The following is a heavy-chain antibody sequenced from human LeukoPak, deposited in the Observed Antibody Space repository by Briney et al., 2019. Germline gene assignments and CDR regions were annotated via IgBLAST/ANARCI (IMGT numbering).Heavy chain of an antibody. D-gene: IGHD1-7*01. CDR3: ARPTTTLEY. CDR1: GFTFTSYW. J-gene: IGHJ4*02. Sequence: GGSLRLSCATSGFTFTSYWMHWVRQAPGKGLVWVSRINPDESGPIYADSVKGRFTISRDNAKNTLYLQMNSLRDEDTAVYYCARPTTTLEYWGQGTLVTVSS. CDR2: INPDESGP. V-gene: IGHV3-74*01.